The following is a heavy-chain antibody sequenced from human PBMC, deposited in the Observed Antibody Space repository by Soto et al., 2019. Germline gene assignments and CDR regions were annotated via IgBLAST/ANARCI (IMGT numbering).Heavy chain of an antibody. CDR2: IIPIFGTA. V-gene: IGHV1-69*13. J-gene: IGHJ6*02. Sequence: SVKVSCKASGGTFSSYAISWVRQAPGQGLEWMGGIIPIFGTANYAQKFQGRVTITADESTSTAYMELSSLRSEDTAVYYCARESAIAVAGSNGMDVWGQGTTVTVS. CDR1: GGTFSSYA. CDR3: ARESAIAVAGSNGMDV. D-gene: IGHD6-19*01.